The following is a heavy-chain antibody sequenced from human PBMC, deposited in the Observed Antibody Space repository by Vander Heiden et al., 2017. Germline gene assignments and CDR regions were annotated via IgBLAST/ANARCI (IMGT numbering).Heavy chain of an antibody. V-gene: IGHV1-18*01. CDR1: GYTFTSYG. CDR3: AREIVGATRHYYGMDV. Sequence: QVQLVQSGAEVKTPGASVKVSCKASGYTFTSYGISWVRQAPGQGLEWMGWISAYNGNTNYAQKLQGRVTMTTDTSTSTAYMELRSLRSDDTAVYYCAREIVGATRHYYGMDVWGQGTTVTVSS. J-gene: IGHJ6*02. CDR2: ISAYNGNT. D-gene: IGHD1-26*01.